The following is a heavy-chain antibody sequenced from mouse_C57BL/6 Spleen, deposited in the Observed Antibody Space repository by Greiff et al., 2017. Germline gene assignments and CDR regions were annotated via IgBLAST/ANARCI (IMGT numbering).Heavy chain of an antibody. V-gene: IGHV1-72*01. Sequence: QVQLQQPGAELVKPGASVKLSCKASGYTFTSYWMHWVMQRPGRGLEWIGRIDPNSGGTKYNEKFKSKATLTVDKPSSTAYMQLSSLTSEDSSVYYCARRYYGGSYDAMDYWCQGTSVTGSS. CDR1: GYTFTSYW. D-gene: IGHD1-1*01. CDR3: ARRYYGGSYDAMDY. CDR2: IDPNSGGT. J-gene: IGHJ4*01.